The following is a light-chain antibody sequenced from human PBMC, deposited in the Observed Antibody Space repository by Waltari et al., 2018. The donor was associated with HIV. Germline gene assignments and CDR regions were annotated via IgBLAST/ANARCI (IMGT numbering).Light chain of an antibody. CDR1: QSIGSS. Sequence: IVMTQSPTTMSASPGARATLSCRASQSIGSSLAWYQQKPGQSPSLLIYGASTRATGIPVRFSGSGSGTDFSLTISGLQSEDFAVYYCLQYNTWPRAFGQGTKLEIK. CDR2: GAS. CDR3: LQYNTWPRA. V-gene: IGKV3D-15*01. J-gene: IGKJ2*01.